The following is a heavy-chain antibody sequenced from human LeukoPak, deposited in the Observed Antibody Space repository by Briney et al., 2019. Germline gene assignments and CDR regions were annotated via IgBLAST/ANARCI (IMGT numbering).Heavy chain of an antibody. CDR2: ISAYNGNT. Sequence: ASVKVSCKASGYTFTSYGISWVRQAPGQGLERMGWISAYNGNTNYAQKLQGRVTMTTDTSTSIVYMELRSLRSDDTAVYYCARDPEVGATVFDYWGQGTLVTVSS. CDR3: ARDPEVGATVFDY. V-gene: IGHV1-18*01. J-gene: IGHJ4*02. CDR1: GYTFTSYG. D-gene: IGHD1-26*01.